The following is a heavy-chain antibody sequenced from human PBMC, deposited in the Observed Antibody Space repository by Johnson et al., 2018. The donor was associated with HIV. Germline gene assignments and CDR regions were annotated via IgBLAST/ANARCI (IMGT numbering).Heavy chain of an antibody. J-gene: IGHJ3*02. D-gene: IGHD5-24*01. CDR3: AKDWDRWLQPPGDAFDI. V-gene: IGHV3-66*03. CDR2: FYSDGST. Sequence: VQLVESGGGLIQPGGSLRLSCAASGFIVSFNSMHWVRQAPGKGLEWVSLFYSDGSTHYADSVQGRFTISRDYSKNTLYLQMSSLRVEDTAVYYCAKDWDRWLQPPGDAFDIRGQGTMVTVSS. CDR1: GFIVSFNS.